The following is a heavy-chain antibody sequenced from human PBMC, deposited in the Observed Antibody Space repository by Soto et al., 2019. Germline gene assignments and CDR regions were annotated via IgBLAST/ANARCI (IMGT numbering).Heavy chain of an antibody. J-gene: IGHJ5*02. CDR2: IDTGGTGT. CDR3: ARDRPHSWLDP. Sequence: EEQLVESGGGLVEPGGSQRLTCTASGFTFTDYWMHWVRQAPGKGLVWVSGIDTGGTGTQYADSVKGRFTISRDNAKNTLYLQMNSLRVEDTAVYYCARDRPHSWLDPWGQGTLVTVAS. V-gene: IGHV3-74*03. CDR1: GFTFTDYW.